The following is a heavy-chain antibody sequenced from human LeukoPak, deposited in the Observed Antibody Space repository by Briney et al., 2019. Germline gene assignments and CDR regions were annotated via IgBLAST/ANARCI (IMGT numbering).Heavy chain of an antibody. CDR3: AKLERRHYGGNRFDF. CDR2: ISAPGDNT. J-gene: IGHJ4*02. D-gene: IGHD1-1*01. CDR1: GFTFGSYA. V-gene: IGHV3-23*01. Sequence: PGGSLRLSCAASGFTFGSYAMSWVRQAPGKGLEWVPGISAPGDNTYYADSVKGRLTISRDNSKNTLYLQMNSLRAEDTALYYCAKLERRHYGGNRFDFWGQGTLLTVSS.